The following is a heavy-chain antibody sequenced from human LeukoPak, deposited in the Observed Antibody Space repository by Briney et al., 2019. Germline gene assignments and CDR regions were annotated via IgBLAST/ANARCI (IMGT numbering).Heavy chain of an antibody. CDR1: GGSISSGGYY. J-gene: IGHJ3*02. Sequence: PSETLSLTCTVSGGSISSGGYYWSWIRQPPGKGLEWIGYIYHSGSTYYNPSLKSRVTISVDRSKNQFSLKLSSVTAADTAVYYCARTPAAHYAFDIWGQGTMVTVSS. CDR2: IYHSGST. CDR3: ARTPAAHYAFDI. V-gene: IGHV4-30-2*01.